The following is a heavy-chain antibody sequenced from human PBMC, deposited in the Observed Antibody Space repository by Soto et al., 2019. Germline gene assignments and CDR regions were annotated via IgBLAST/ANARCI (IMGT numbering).Heavy chain of an antibody. D-gene: IGHD1-26*01. V-gene: IGHV6-1*01. CDR1: GYRVSSNSAA. CDR3: AGMQDGALAY. Sequence: PSETLSLTCAISGYRVSSNSAAWTWIRQSPSRGLEWLGRTYYRSKWYNEYAVFVKSRITIKPDTSKNQFSLQLNSVIPEDTAVYYCAGMQDGALAYWGQGTLVTVSS. J-gene: IGHJ4*02. CDR2: TYYRSKWYN.